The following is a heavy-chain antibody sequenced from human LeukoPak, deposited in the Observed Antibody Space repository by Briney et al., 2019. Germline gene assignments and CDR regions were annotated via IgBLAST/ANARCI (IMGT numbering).Heavy chain of an antibody. Sequence: GGSLRLSCAASGFTFSSYGMHWVRQAPGKGLEWVAVISYDGSNKYYADSVKGRFTTSRDNSKNTLYLQMNSLRAEDTAVYYCARGINYYDSSGESTVFDYWGQGTLVTVSS. CDR2: ISYDGSNK. D-gene: IGHD3-22*01. J-gene: IGHJ4*02. CDR3: ARGINYYDSSGESTVFDY. CDR1: GFTFSSYG. V-gene: IGHV3-30*03.